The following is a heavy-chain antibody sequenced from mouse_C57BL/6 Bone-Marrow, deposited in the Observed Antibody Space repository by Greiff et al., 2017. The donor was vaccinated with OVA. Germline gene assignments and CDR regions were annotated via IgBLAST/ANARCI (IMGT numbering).Heavy chain of an antibody. D-gene: IGHD2-1*01. V-gene: IGHV1-74*01. J-gene: IGHJ3*01. Sequence: QVQLQQPGAELVKPGASVKVSCKASGYTFTSYWMHWVQQRPGQGLEWIGRLHPSDSDTTYNQKFKGKATLTVSKSSSTAYMQLSSLTAEDSAVYYCAIDYGNYEAWFAYWGQGTLVTVSA. CDR3: AIDYGNYEAWFAY. CDR1: GYTFTSYW. CDR2: LHPSDSDT.